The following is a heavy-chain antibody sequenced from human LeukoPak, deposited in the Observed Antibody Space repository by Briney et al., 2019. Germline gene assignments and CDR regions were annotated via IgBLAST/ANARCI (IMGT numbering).Heavy chain of an antibody. V-gene: IGHV4-30-2*01. J-gene: IGHJ6*02. Sequence: PSQTLSLTCTVSGGSISSGGYYWSWIRQPPGKGLEWIGYIYHSGSTYYNPSLKSRVTISVDRSKNQFSLKLSSVTAADTAVYYCARDPGYSSSWSLYYYYYGMGVWGQGTTVTVSS. CDR3: ARDPGYSSSWSLYYYYYGMGV. CDR2: IYHSGST. D-gene: IGHD6-13*01. CDR1: GGSISSGGYY.